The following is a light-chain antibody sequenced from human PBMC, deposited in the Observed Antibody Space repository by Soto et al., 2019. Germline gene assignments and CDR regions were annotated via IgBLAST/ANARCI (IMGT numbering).Light chain of an antibody. CDR2: EVS. CDR3: SSYTSSSTLV. Sequence: QSALTQPASVSGSPGQSITISCTGTSSDVGGYNYVSWYQQHPGKAPKLMIYEVSNRPSGVSNRFSGSKSGNTASLTISGLQADDEADYYCSSYTSSSTLVFGRGTK. J-gene: IGLJ2*01. CDR1: SSDVGGYNY. V-gene: IGLV2-14*01.